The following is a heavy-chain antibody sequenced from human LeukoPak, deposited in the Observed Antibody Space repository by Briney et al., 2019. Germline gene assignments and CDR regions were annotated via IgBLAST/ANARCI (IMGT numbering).Heavy chain of an antibody. Sequence: GESLRISCKGSGYSFTSYWISRARQMPGKGLEWMGRIDPSDSYTNYSPSFQGHVTISADKSISTAYLQWSSLKASDTAMYYCARRVSSSGWFDPWGQGTLVTVSS. D-gene: IGHD6-6*01. V-gene: IGHV5-10-1*01. CDR1: GYSFTSYW. CDR3: ARRVSSSGWFDP. CDR2: IDPSDSYT. J-gene: IGHJ5*02.